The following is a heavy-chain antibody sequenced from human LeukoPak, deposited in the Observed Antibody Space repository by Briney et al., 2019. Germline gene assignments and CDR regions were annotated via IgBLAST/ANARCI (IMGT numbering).Heavy chain of an antibody. V-gene: IGHV3-21*05. CDR2: ISSSSSYI. D-gene: IGHD5-24*01. CDR3: ASFGDGYKDAFDI. Sequence: PGGSLRLSCAASGFTFSSYEMNWVRQAPGKGLEWVSYISSSSSYIYYADSVKGRFTISRDNAKNSLYLQMNSLRAEDTAVYYCASFGDGYKDAFDIWGQGTMVTVSS. CDR1: GFTFSSYE. J-gene: IGHJ3*02.